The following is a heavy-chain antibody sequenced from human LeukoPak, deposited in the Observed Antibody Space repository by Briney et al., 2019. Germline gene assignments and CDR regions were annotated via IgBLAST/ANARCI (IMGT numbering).Heavy chain of an antibody. V-gene: IGHV3-48*04. CDR3: AKDRRGGSYSYFDY. CDR1: GFTLSSYS. J-gene: IGHJ4*02. Sequence: TGGSLRLSCAASGFTLSSYSMNWVRQAPGKGLEWVSYISSSGSSIYYADSVKGRFTISRDNAKNSLYLQMNSLRAEDTAVYYCAKDRRGGSYSYFDYWGQGTLVTVSS. CDR2: ISSSGSSI. D-gene: IGHD1-26*01.